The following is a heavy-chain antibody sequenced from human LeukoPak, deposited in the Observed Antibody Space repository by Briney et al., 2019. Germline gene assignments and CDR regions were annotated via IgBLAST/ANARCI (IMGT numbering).Heavy chain of an antibody. CDR1: GFTFRSYS. CDR2: IRDTGET. J-gene: IGHJ5*01. CDR3: ARDRAVTQVWVEFDS. V-gene: IGHV3-66*03. Sequence: GGSLRLSCAASGFTFRSYSMNWVRQAPGKGLEWVSLIRDTGETFYADSVKGRFTISRDNSKNTMYLQMNRLRVEDTAVYFCARDRAVTQVWVEFDSWGQGTLVTVSS. D-gene: IGHD3-16*01.